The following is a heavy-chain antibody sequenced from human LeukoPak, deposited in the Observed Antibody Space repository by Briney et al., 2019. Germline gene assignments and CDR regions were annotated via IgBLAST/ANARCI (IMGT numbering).Heavy chain of an antibody. V-gene: IGHV3-48*04. Sequence: GGSLRLSCAASGFTFSSYNMNWVRQAPGKGLEWVSYISSSSSTIYYADSVKGRFTISRDNAKNSLYLQMNSLRAEDTAVYYCARDQSLRVYYYYYGMDVWGQGTTVTVSS. CDR2: ISSSSSTI. D-gene: IGHD2-8*01. J-gene: IGHJ6*02. CDR1: GFTFSSYN. CDR3: ARDQSLRVYYYYYGMDV.